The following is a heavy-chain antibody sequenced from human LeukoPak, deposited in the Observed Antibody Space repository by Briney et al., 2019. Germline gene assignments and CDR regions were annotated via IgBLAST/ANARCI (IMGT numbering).Heavy chain of an antibody. D-gene: IGHD2-2*01. Sequence: GGSLRLSCAASGFTFSNAWMSWVRQAPGKGLEWVGRIKSKTDGGTTDYAAPVKGRFTISRDDSKNTLYLQMNSLKTEDTAVYYCTTEGAPGEYHQYYYYYYYMDVWGKGTTVTVSS. CDR2: IKSKTDGGTT. CDR3: TTEGAPGEYHQYYYYYYYMDV. V-gene: IGHV3-15*01. CDR1: GFTFSNAW. J-gene: IGHJ6*03.